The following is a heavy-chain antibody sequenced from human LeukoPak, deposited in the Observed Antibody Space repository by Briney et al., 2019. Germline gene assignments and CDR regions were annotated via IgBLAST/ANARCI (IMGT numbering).Heavy chain of an antibody. J-gene: IGHJ6*04. V-gene: IGHV3-23*01. Sequence: GGSLRLSCAASGFTFSSYAMSWVRQAPGKGLEWVSAISGSGGSTYYADSVKGRFTISRDNSKNTLYLQMNSLRAEDTAVYYCAKRITMVRGVTKYYYYGMDVWGKGTTVTVSS. CDR2: ISGSGGST. CDR3: AKRITMVRGVTKYYYYGMDV. D-gene: IGHD3-10*01. CDR1: GFTFSSYA.